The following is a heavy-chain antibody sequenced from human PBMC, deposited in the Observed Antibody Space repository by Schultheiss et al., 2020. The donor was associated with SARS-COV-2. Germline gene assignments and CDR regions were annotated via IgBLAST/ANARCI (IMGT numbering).Heavy chain of an antibody. J-gene: IGHJ6*02. Sequence: GGSLRLSCAASGFTVSSNYMSWVRQAPGKGLEWVSIIYSGGSTYNADSVKGRFTISRDNSKNTLYLQMNSLRDEDTAVYYCAGGTGGAPYYYGMDVWGQGTTVTVSS. CDR3: AGGTGGAPYYYGMDV. V-gene: IGHV3-66*01. CDR2: IYSGGST. D-gene: IGHD2-8*02. CDR1: GFTVSSNY.